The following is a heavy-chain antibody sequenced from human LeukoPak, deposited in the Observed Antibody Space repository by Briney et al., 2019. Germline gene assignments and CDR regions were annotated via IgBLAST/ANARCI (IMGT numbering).Heavy chain of an antibody. CDR1: GGSISSHY. CDR3: ARDDLPYSVHHGMDV. Sequence: SETLSLTCIVSGGSISSHYWSWIRLPAGKGLEWIGRIFNSGNINYNPSLESRVTMSVDTSKNQVSLRPSSVTAADTAVYYCARDDLPYSVHHGMDVWGQGTTVTVSS. J-gene: IGHJ6*02. D-gene: IGHD2-21*01. V-gene: IGHV4-4*07. CDR2: IFNSGNI.